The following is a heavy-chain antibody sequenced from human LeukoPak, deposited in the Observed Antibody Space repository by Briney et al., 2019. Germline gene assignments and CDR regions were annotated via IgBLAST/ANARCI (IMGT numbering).Heavy chain of an antibody. D-gene: IGHD2/OR15-2a*01. CDR3: AILLTNYYAFDI. Sequence: ASVKVSCKASGYTFTGYYMHWVRQAPGQGREWMGWINTNSGRTNYARKFQGRGTMTRDTSISTAYMELSRLRSDDTAVYYCAILLTNYYAFDIWGQGTMVTVSS. CDR1: GYTFTGYY. CDR2: INTNSGRT. V-gene: IGHV1-2*02. J-gene: IGHJ3*02.